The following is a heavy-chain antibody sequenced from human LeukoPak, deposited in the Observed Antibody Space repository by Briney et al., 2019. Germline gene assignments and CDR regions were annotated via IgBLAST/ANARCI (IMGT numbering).Heavy chain of an antibody. Sequence: ASVKVSCKASGYTFTGYYMHWVRQAPGQGLEWMGWINPNSGGTNYARKFQGRVTMTRDTSISTAYMELSRLRSDDTAVYYCARDTSSFIWFGELDGMDVWGQGTTVTVSS. D-gene: IGHD3-10*01. CDR1: GYTFTGYY. CDR2: INPNSGGT. V-gene: IGHV1-2*02. CDR3: ARDTSSFIWFGELDGMDV. J-gene: IGHJ6*02.